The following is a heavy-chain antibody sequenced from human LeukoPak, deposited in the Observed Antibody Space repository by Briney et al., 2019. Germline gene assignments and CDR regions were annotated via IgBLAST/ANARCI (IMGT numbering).Heavy chain of an antibody. D-gene: IGHD6-13*01. J-gene: IGHJ3*02. CDR1: GFNFRVYW. V-gene: IGHV3-7*01. CDR2: IHQHGSKE. CDR3: GRDWGGGFLVWAAAGPDAFDI. Sequence: GGSLRLSCTTSGFNFRVYWMGWVRQAPGKGLEWVANIHQHGSKENYVDSVKGRFTISRDNAKNSLYLQMNSLRAEDTAVYYCGRDWGGGFLVWAAAGPDAFDIWGQGTMVTVSS.